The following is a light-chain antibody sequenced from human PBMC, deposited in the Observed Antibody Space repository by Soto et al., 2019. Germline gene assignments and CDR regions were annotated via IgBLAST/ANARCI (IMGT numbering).Light chain of an antibody. V-gene: IGKV3-15*01. CDR1: KIVSSN. J-gene: IGKJ1*01. CDR3: QQYNNCPPWT. CDR2: GAS. Sequence: EIVMTQSPATLSVSPGERATLSCRASKIVSSNLAWYKQKPGQAPRLLIYGASTRATGIPARFSGSGSGTEFTLTISRLQSEDFAVYYCQQYNNCPPWTFGQGTKVEIK.